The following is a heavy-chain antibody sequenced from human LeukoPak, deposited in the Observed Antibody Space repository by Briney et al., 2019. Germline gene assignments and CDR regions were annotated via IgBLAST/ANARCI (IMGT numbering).Heavy chain of an antibody. CDR1: GFTFSSYT. Sequence: GGSLRLSCADSGFTFSSYTMNCVRRAPGKGLEWVSSISSSSSYIYYADSVKGRFTISRDNAKKSLYLQMNSLRAEDTAVYYCAESVGDIVAAISHYFEYWGQETLVTVSS. J-gene: IGHJ4*02. D-gene: IGHD5-12*01. CDR3: AESVGDIVAAISHYFEY. CDR2: ISSSSSYI. V-gene: IGHV3-21*01.